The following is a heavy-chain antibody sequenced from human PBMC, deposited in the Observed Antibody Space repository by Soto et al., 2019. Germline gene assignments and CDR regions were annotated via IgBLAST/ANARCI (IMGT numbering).Heavy chain of an antibody. CDR3: ARGGRELIDVLLWFGEFFQDY. J-gene: IGHJ4*02. Sequence: QVQLVQSGAEVKKPGASVKVSCKASGYTFTSYAMHWVRQAPGQRLEWMGWINAGNGNTKYSQKFQGRVTITRDTSASTAYMELSSLRSEDTAVYYCARGGRELIDVLLWFGEFFQDYWGQGTLVTVSS. V-gene: IGHV1-3*01. D-gene: IGHD3-10*01. CDR2: INAGNGNT. CDR1: GYTFTSYA.